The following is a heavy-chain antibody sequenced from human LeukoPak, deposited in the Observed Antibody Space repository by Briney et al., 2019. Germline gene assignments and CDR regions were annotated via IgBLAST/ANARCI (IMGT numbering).Heavy chain of an antibody. J-gene: IGHJ4*02. CDR3: AGGSEGGYNYGYFDY. Sequence: EASVKVSCKAFGYTFTNYAMHWVRQAPGQRLEWMGWINVGNGNTKYSQKFQGRVTITWGTSATTAYMELSSLRSEDMAVYYCAGGSEGGYNYGYFDYWGQGTLVTVSS. CDR1: GYTFTNYA. CDR2: INVGNGNT. V-gene: IGHV1-3*01. D-gene: IGHD5-18*01.